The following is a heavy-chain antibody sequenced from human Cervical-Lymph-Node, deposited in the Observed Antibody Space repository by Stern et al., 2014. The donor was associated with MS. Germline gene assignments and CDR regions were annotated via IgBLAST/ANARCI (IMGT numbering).Heavy chain of an antibody. D-gene: IGHD3-10*01. CDR1: GFTFNDYY. CDR3: ARASYYGSGSHAYY. J-gene: IGHJ4*02. V-gene: IGHV3-11*01. Sequence: MQLVESGGGLVKPGGSLSLSCSASGFTFNDYYMAWIRQAPGKGLEWISYITSAGTMYYADSVKGRFTISRDNAKNSLNLQMNSLRAEDTAIYYCARASYYGSGSHAYYWGQGTLVTVSS. CDR2: ITSAGTM.